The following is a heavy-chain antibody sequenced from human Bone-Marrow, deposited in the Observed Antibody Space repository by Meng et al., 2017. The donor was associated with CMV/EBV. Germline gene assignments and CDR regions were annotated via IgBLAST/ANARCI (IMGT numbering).Heavy chain of an antibody. V-gene: IGHV4-61*01. CDR2: IYSSGST. J-gene: IGHJ5*02. Sequence: SETLSLPCTVSGDSVSSGNYYWSWIRQPPGKGLEWIGYIYSSGSTNYNPSLKSRVTISVDTSKNRFSLRLSSVPAADTAVYYCAGAIPYCTNNSGHTRRFDPWGQGALVTVSS. CDR3: AGAIPYCTNNSGHTRRFDP. D-gene: IGHD2-8*01. CDR1: GDSVSSGNYY.